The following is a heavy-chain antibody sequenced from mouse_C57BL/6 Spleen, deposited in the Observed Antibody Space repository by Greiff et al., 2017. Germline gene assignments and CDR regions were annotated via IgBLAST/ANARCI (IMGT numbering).Heavy chain of an antibody. CDR1: GYTFTSYW. J-gene: IGHJ2*01. Sequence: VQLQQPGAELVKPGASVKMSCKASGYTFTSYWITWVKQRPGQGLEWIGEIYPGSGSTNYNEKFKSKATLTVDTSSSTAYMQLSSLTSEDSAVYYCARGGNDYDGFDYWGQGTTLTVSS. V-gene: IGHV1-55*01. D-gene: IGHD2-4*01. CDR2: IYPGSGST. CDR3: ARGGNDYDGFDY.